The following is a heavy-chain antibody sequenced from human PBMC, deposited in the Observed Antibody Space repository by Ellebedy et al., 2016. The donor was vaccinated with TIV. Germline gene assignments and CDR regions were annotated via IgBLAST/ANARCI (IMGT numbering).Heavy chain of an antibody. CDR2: INPSGGST. V-gene: IGHV1-46*01. J-gene: IGHJ5*02. CDR3: ARAGDYGSGSYYLYNWFDP. D-gene: IGHD3-10*01. CDR1: GYTFTSYY. Sequence: ASVKVSXXTSGYTFTSYYMHWVRQAPGQGLEWMGIINPSGGSTSYAQKFQGRVTMTRDTSTSTVYMELSSLRSEDTAVYYCARAGDYGSGSYYLYNWFDPWGQGTLVTVSS.